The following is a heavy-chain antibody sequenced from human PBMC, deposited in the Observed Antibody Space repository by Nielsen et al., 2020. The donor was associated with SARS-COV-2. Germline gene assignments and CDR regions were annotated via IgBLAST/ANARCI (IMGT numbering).Heavy chain of an antibody. J-gene: IGHJ4*02. CDR2: IIPIFGTA. Sequence: SVKVSCKASGGTFSSYAISWVRQAPGQGLEWMGGIIPIFGTANYAQKFQGRVTITADESTSTAYMELSSLRSEDTAVYYCARDDYVWGSYRSQGYDYFDYWGQGTLVTVSS. D-gene: IGHD3-16*02. V-gene: IGHV1-69*13. CDR3: ARDDYVWGSYRSQGYDYFDY. CDR1: GGTFSSYA.